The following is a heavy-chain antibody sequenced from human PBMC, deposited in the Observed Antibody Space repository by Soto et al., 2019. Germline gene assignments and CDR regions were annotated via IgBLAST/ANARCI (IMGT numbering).Heavy chain of an antibody. CDR1: GYIFTGYY. Sequence: ASVKVSCKASGYIFTGYYMHWVRQAPGQGLEWMGWINPNSGGTNYAQKFQGRVTMTRDTSISTAYMELSRLRSDDTAVYYCARDLFGYSSSPLAPGYWGQGTLVTVSS. D-gene: IGHD6-6*01. CDR3: ARDLFGYSSSPLAPGY. CDR2: INPNSGGT. J-gene: IGHJ4*02. V-gene: IGHV1-2*02.